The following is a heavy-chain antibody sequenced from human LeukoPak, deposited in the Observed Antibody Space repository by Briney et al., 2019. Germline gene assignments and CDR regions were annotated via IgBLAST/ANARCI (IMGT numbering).Heavy chain of an antibody. J-gene: IGHJ5*02. D-gene: IGHD2-15*01. CDR1: GGSISSYY. CDR2: IYYSGST. Sequence: RPSETLSLTCTVSGGSISSYYWSWIRQPPGKGLEWIGYIYYSGSTNYNPSLKSRVTISVDTSKNQFSLKLSSVTAADTAVYYCARDLRYCSGGSCYDNWFDPWGQGTLVTVSS. CDR3: ARDLRYCSGGSCYDNWFDP. V-gene: IGHV4-59*01.